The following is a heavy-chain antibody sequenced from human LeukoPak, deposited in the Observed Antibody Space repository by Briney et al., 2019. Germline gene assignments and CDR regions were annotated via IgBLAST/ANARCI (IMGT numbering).Heavy chain of an antibody. V-gene: IGHV1-8*03. J-gene: IGHJ5*02. CDR1: GYTFTSYD. D-gene: IGHD3-9*01. CDR3: ARGSRGILTGYLSHDWFDP. Sequence: GASVKVSCKASGYTFTSYDINWVRQATGQGLEWMGWMNPNSGNTGYAQKFQGRVTITRNTSISTAYMELSSLRSEDTAVYYCARGSRGILTGYLSHDWFDPWGQGTLVTVSS. CDR2: MNPNSGNT.